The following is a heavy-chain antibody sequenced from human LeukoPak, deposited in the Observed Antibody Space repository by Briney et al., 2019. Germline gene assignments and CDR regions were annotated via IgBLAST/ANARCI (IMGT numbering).Heavy chain of an antibody. Sequence: ASVKVSCKASGGTFSSYAISWVRQAPGQGLEWMGGIIPIFGTANYAQKIQGRVTITADESTSTAYMELSSLRSEDTAVYYCARARPTRYCSSTSCYHNWFDPWGQGTLVTVSS. V-gene: IGHV1-69*13. CDR2: IIPIFGTA. CDR1: GGTFSSYA. J-gene: IGHJ5*02. CDR3: ARARPTRYCSSTSCYHNWFDP. D-gene: IGHD2-2*01.